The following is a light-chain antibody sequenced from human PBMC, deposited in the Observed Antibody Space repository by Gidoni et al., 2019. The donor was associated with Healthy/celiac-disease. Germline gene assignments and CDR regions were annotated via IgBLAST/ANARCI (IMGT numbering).Light chain of an antibody. J-gene: IGKJ1*01. Sequence: DIVRTHSPDSLALSLGERATINGKSSQSVLYSSNNKNYLAWYQQKPGHPPKLLMYWASTRESGVPDRFSGSGSGTDFTLTISSLQAEDVAVYYCQQYDSTRWTFGQGTKVEIK. CDR3: QQYDSTRWT. CDR2: WAS. V-gene: IGKV4-1*01. CDR1: QSVLYSSNNKNY.